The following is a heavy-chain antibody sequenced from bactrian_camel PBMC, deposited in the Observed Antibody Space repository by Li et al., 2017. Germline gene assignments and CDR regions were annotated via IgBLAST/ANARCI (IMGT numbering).Heavy chain of an antibody. CDR2: IASTGTT. Sequence: DVQLVESGGGLVQSGGSLRLSCAASGFTFSSYAMSWDRQAPGKGLEWVSAIASTGTTWYADSVKDRFTKSRDNAKNTVTLQLNSLQTEDTAMYYCAKEVWAVAAYFDYWSQGTQVTVS. D-gene: IGHD6*01. V-gene: IGHV3S40*01. CDR1: GFTFSSYA. J-gene: IGHJ6*01. CDR3: AKEVWAVAAYFDY.